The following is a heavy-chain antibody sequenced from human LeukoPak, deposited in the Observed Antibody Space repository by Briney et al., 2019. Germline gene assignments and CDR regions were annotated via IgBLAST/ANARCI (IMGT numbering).Heavy chain of an antibody. Sequence: PSETLSLTCAVSGGSFSGYYWSWIRQPPGKGLEWIGEINHSGSTNYNPSLKSRLTISVDTSKSQFSLNLSSVTAADTAVYYCATNPGGYCSSTRCYGEAPWGQGTLVTVSS. CDR3: ATNPGGYCSSTRCYGEAP. J-gene: IGHJ5*02. V-gene: IGHV4-34*01. CDR1: GGSFSGYY. D-gene: IGHD2-2*01. CDR2: INHSGST.